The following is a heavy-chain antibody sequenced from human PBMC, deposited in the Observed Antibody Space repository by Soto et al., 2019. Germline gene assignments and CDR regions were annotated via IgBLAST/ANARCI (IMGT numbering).Heavy chain of an antibody. V-gene: IGHV2-5*01. CDR2: IYWNDDK. Sequence: GLDLECLAVIYWNDDKRYSPSLKSRLSITKDTSKNLVVLSMTNMGPVDTATYYCAHRRGGYDHWGQGTLVTVSS. CDR3: AHRRGGYDH. D-gene: IGHD5-12*01. J-gene: IGHJ5*02.